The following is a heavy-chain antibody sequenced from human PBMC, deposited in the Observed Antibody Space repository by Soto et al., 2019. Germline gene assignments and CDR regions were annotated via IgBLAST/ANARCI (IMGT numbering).Heavy chain of an antibody. CDR3: ASRSGGFLEWFVPFDP. D-gene: IGHD3-3*01. J-gene: IGHJ5*02. CDR2: IIPIFGTA. V-gene: IGHV1-69*01. CDR1: GGTFSSYA. Sequence: QVQLVQSGAEVKKPGSSVKVSCKASGGTFSSYAISWVRQAPGQGLEWMGGIIPIFGTANYAQKFQGRVTITADESTSTAYMELSSQRSEDTAVYYCASRSGGFLEWFVPFDPWGQGTLVTVSS.